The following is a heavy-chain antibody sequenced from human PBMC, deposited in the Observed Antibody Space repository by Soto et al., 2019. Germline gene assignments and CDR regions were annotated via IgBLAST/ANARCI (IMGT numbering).Heavy chain of an antibody. V-gene: IGHV4-31*02. CDR2: IYYSGST. D-gene: IGHD3-3*01. CDR1: EGSSVSVGGY. J-gene: IGHJ4*02. CDR3: ARRRLGIFGVATNFDY. Sequence: PSQTLSVTWSVAEGSSVSVGGYCIWIRQHPGKGLEWIGYIYYSGSTYYNPSLKSRVTISVDTSKNQFSLKLSSVTAADTAVYYCARRRLGIFGVATNFDYWGQGTLVTVSS.